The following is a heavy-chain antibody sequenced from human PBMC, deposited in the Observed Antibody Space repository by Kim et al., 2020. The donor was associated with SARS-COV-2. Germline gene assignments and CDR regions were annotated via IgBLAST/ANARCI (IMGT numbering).Heavy chain of an antibody. V-gene: IGHV3-33*01. Sequence: GGSLRLSCAASGFTFSSYGMHWVRQAPGKGLEWVAVIWYDGSNKYYADSVKGRFTISRDNSKNTLYLQMNSLRAEDTAVYYCARDRMSIAASDWSFKWYYYGMDVWGQGTTVTVSS. CDR2: IWYDGSNK. CDR1: GFTFSSYG. D-gene: IGHD6-6*01. J-gene: IGHJ6*02. CDR3: ARDRMSIAASDWSFKWYYYGMDV.